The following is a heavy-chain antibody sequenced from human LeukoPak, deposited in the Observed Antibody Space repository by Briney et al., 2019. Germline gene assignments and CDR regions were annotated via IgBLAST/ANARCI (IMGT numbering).Heavy chain of an antibody. D-gene: IGHD3-3*01. Sequence: PGGSLRLSCAASGFTFRSFAMSWVRLAPGKGLEWVSSISGSGARAYYADSVKGRFTISRDNSKNTLYLQMNSLRAEDTAVYYCAKGDSYYDFCMDVWGQGTTVTVSS. V-gene: IGHV3-23*01. CDR2: ISGSGARA. J-gene: IGHJ6*02. CDR3: AKGDSYYDFCMDV. CDR1: GFTFRSFA.